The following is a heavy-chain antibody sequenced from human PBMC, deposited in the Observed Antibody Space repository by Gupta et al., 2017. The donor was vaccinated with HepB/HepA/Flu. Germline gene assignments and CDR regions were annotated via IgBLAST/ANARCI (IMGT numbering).Heavy chain of an antibody. CDR2: VWSDGNNK. V-gene: IGHV3-33*01. CDR3: EREGHYYDSGGYYPSY. CDR1: GFDFSDYG. D-gene: IGHD3-22*01. J-gene: IGHJ4*02. Sequence: QVQLVESGGGVVQPGRSLRLSCVASGFDFSDYGMHWVRQAPGKGLEWVAVVWSDGNNKYYGDSGKGRFTISRDNSKNMVTLQMNSLRADDTAVYYCEREGHYYDSGGYYPSYWGQGTLVTISP.